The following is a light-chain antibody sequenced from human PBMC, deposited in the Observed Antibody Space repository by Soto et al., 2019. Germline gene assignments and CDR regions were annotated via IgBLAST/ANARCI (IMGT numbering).Light chain of an antibody. V-gene: IGKV1-33*01. CDR3: QHYDHLPIT. CDR1: QDITNY. Sequence: DIQITQSPSSLSASLGDRVTSTCQASQDITNYLNWYQQKPGKAPRLLLYDASSLETGVPSRFSGSGSGTDFTFTISSLQPEDIATYYCQHYDHLPITFGQGTRLEIK. CDR2: DAS. J-gene: IGKJ5*01.